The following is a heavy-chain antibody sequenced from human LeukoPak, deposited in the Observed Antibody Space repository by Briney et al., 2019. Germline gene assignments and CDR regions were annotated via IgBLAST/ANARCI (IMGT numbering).Heavy chain of an antibody. CDR1: GGSISSSSYY. CDR3: ARSKQWLGRGGFDY. D-gene: IGHD6-19*01. Sequence: SGTLSLTCTVSGGSISSSSYYWGWIRQPPGKGLEWIGSIYYSGSTYYNLSLKSRVTISVDTSKNQFSLKLSSVTAADTAVYYCARSKQWLGRGGFDYWGQGTLVTVSS. V-gene: IGHV4-39*07. CDR2: IYYSGST. J-gene: IGHJ4*02.